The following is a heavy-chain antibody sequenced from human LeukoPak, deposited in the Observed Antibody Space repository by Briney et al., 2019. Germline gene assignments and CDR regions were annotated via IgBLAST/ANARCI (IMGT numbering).Heavy chain of an antibody. CDR1: GFTFSTSG. V-gene: IGHV3-21*06. J-gene: IGHJ4*02. CDR2: IGPTGSDR. CDR3: ATETNGRHYDY. Sequence: GGSLRLSCAASGFTFSTSGFNWVRQAPGKGLEWVASIGPTGSDRYHADSIKGRFTISRDNANHFLYLQMNSLRAEDTAVYYCATETNGRHYDYWGQGTLLTVSS. D-gene: IGHD1-14*01.